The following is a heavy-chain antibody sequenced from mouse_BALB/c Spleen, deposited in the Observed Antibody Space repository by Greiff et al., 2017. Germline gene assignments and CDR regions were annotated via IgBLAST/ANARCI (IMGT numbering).Heavy chain of an antibody. V-gene: IGHV6-6*02. Sequence: EVQRVESGGGLVQPGGSMKLSCVASGFTFSNYWLNWVRQSPEKGLEWVAEIRLKSNNYATHYAESVKGRFTISRDDSKSSVYLQMNNLRAEDTGIYYCTRNSSGYDWLAYWGQGALVTVSA. J-gene: IGHJ3*01. CDR1: GFTFSNYW. D-gene: IGHD3-1*01. CDR3: TRNSSGYDWLAY. CDR2: IRLKSNNYAT.